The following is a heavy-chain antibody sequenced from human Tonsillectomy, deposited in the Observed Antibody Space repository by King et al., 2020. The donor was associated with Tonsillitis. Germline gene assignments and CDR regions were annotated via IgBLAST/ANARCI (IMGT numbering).Heavy chain of an antibody. Sequence: QLQESGPGLVKPSETLSLTCTVSGGSISSFSYYWGWIRQPPGKGLEWIGSIYYSGNTYYNPSLKSRVTISVDTSKNQFSLKLTSVTAADTAVYFCARTYCSGGTCYALFYFDYWGQGTLVTVSS. CDR2: IYYSGNT. CDR3: ARTYCSGGTCYALFYFDY. D-gene: IGHD2-15*01. V-gene: IGHV4-39*01. CDR1: GGSISSFSYY. J-gene: IGHJ4*02.